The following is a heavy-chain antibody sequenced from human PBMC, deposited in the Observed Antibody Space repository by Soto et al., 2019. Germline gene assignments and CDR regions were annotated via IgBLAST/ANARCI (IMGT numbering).Heavy chain of an antibody. Sequence: SVKVSCKASGGTFSSYAISWVRQAPGQGLEWMGGIIPIFGTANYAQKFQGRVTITADESTSTAYMELSSLRSEDTAVYYCARVGYYDGSGYNTFNIWGQGTMVTVSS. J-gene: IGHJ3*02. CDR2: IIPIFGTA. CDR3: ARVGYYDGSGYNTFNI. V-gene: IGHV1-69*13. D-gene: IGHD3-22*01. CDR1: GGTFSSYA.